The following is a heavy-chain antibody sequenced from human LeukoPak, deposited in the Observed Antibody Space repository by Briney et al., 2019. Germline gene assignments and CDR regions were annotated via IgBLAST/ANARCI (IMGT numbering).Heavy chain of an antibody. V-gene: IGHV4-61*01. CDR2: IYYTGST. CDR1: GDSVSNGSYY. D-gene: IGHD4-17*01. Sequence: SSETLSLTCTVSGDSVSNGSYYWGWVRQPPGKRLEWIAYIYYTGSTNYNPSLKSRVTMSVDTSKNQFSLKLSSVTAADTAAYYCAVVGVTTYWFDPWGQGTLVTVSS. CDR3: AVVGVTTYWFDP. J-gene: IGHJ5*02.